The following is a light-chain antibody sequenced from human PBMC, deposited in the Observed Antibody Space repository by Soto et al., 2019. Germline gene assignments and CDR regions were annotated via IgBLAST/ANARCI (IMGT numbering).Light chain of an antibody. CDR1: QSVSSN. J-gene: IGKJ4*01. CDR2: GAS. Sequence: EIVMTQSPATLSVSPGERATLSCRASQSVSSNLAWYQQKPGQAPRLLIYGASTRATGIPARFSGSGSGTEFTLTISSLQSEDFAVYYCQQYNNWPINFGGGTKVEIK. CDR3: QQYNNWPIN. V-gene: IGKV3D-15*01.